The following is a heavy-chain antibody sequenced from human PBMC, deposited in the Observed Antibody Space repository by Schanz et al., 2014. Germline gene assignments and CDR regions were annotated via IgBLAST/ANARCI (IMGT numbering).Heavy chain of an antibody. CDR3: VRDILHRVYDSGSP. Sequence: EMQLLESGGGLIQPGGSLRLSCAASGFTFSSYAMSWVRQAPGKGLEWVSGITGASDHIDYAESVKGRFTISRDNAKNSLFLHMNSLRAEDTAVYYCVRDILHRVYDSGSPWGQGTLVTVSS. CDR1: GFTFSSYA. CDR2: ITGASDHI. D-gene: IGHD3-10*01. J-gene: IGHJ5*02. V-gene: IGHV3-23*01.